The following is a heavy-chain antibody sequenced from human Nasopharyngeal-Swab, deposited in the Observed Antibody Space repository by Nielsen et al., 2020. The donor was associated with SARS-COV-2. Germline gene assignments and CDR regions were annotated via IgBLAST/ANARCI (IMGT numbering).Heavy chain of an antibody. D-gene: IGHD2-15*01. Sequence: GESLKISCAASGFTFSNAWMSWVRQAPGKGLEWVGRIKSKTDGGTTDYAAPVKGRFTISRDDSKNTLYLQMNSLRAEDTAVYYCARDLPPVGCSGGSCYSPWGQGTLVTVSS. CDR3: ARDLPPVGCSGGSCYSP. CDR2: IKSKTDGGTT. CDR1: GFTFSNAW. J-gene: IGHJ5*02. V-gene: IGHV3-15*01.